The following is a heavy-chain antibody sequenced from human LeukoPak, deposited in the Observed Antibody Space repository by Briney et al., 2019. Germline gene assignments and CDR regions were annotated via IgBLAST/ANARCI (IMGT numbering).Heavy chain of an antibody. CDR1: GFTFSSYA. J-gene: IGHJ6*03. V-gene: IGHV4-34*01. Sequence: GSLRLSCAASGFTFSSYAMSWIRQPPGKGLEWIGEINHSGSTNYNPSLKSRVTISTDTSKNQFSLKLTSVTAADTAMYYCARAGVVAYHLYYFHMDVWGNGTTVTVSS. D-gene: IGHD3-3*01. CDR3: ARAGVVAYHLYYFHMDV. CDR2: INHSGST.